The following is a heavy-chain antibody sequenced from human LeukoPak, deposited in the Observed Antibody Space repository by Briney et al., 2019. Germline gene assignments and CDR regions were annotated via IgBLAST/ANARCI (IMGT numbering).Heavy chain of an antibody. CDR1: GGSISSSSYY. CDR3: ARVSSMGSSWYREDYYYYYMDV. Sequence: SETLSLTCTVSGGSISSSSYYWGWIRQPPGKGLEWIGSIYHSGSTYYNPSLKSRVTISVDTSKNQFSLKLSSVTAADTAVYYCARVSSMGSSWYREDYYYYYMDVWGKGTTVTVSS. V-gene: IGHV4-39*07. D-gene: IGHD6-13*01. CDR2: IYHSGST. J-gene: IGHJ6*03.